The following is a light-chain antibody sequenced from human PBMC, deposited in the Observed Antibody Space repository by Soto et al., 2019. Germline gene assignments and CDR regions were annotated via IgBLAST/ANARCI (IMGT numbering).Light chain of an antibody. CDR3: QQYKNWPRT. J-gene: IGKJ1*01. CDR2: DAS. Sequence: IQLTQSPSTLSASVGDRVTITCRASQSISSWLAWYQQKPGKAPKLLIYDASSLESGVPSRFSGRGSGTEFTLTISSLQSEDFAVYYCQQYKNWPRTFGQGTKVDI. CDR1: QSISSW. V-gene: IGKV1-5*01.